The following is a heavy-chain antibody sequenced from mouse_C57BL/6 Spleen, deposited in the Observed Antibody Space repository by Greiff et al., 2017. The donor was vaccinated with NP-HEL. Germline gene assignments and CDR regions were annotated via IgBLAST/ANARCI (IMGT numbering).Heavy chain of an antibody. V-gene: IGHV1-4*01. D-gene: IGHD2-1*01. CDR1: GYTFTSYT. CDR3: ARDGNYGEWYFDV. CDR2: INPSSGYT. J-gene: IGHJ1*03. Sequence: VQRVESGAELARPGASVKMSCKASGYTFTSYTMHWVKQRPGQGLEWIGYINPSSGYTKYNQKFKDKATLTADKSSSTAYMQLSSLTSEDSAVYYCARDGNYGEWYFDVWGTGTTVTVSS.